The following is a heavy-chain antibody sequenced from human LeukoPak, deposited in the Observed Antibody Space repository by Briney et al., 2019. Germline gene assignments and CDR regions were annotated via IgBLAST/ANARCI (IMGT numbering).Heavy chain of an antibody. CDR1: GYTFTSYG. CDR3: AAYYDSSGYDAFDI. J-gene: IGHJ3*02. D-gene: IGHD3-22*01. Sequence: ASVKVSCKASGYTFTSYGISWVRQAPGRGLEWMGWISAYNGNTNYAQKLQGRVTMTTDTSTSTAYMELRSLRSDDTAVYYCAAYYDSSGYDAFDIWGQGTMVTVSS. V-gene: IGHV1-18*01. CDR2: ISAYNGNT.